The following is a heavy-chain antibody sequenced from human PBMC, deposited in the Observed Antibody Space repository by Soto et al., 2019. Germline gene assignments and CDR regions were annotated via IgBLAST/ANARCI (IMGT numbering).Heavy chain of an antibody. CDR3: ARESRISYFGSGNFDY. CDR1: GVSMSTSNW. V-gene: IGHV4-4*02. Sequence: LSLTFGVSGVSMSTSNWWSWVRQSPGKGLEWIGEISHSGTTKYNPSLESRLAIAIDTSKSQFSLRVTSVTAADTAVYYCARESRISYFGSGNFDYWGHGVLVTVSS. D-gene: IGHD3-10*01. J-gene: IGHJ4*01. CDR2: ISHSGTT.